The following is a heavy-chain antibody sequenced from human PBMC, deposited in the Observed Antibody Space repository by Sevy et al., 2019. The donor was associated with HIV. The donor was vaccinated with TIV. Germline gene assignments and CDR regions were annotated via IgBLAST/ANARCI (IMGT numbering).Heavy chain of an antibody. Sequence: GGSLRLSCATSGFTFKTHGMHWLRQAPGKGLEWLALLWYDGTNKYYADSVKGRFTISRDNSKNTLYLQMNSLRPDDTAVYYCARDLGAAATTVPDYWGPGTLVTVSS. V-gene: IGHV3-33*01. CDR1: GFTFKTHG. CDR3: ARDLGAAATTVPDY. J-gene: IGHJ4*02. CDR2: LWYDGTNK. D-gene: IGHD6-13*01.